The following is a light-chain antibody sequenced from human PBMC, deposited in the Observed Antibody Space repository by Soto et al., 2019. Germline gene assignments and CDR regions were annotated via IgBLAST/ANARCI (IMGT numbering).Light chain of an antibody. Sequence: DIKMTESPSTLSTSVGDTVTVTCRASQSVSGWLAWYQQKPGEAPKLLIYDASALPRGVPSRFSGSGSGTEFTLTISSLQPDDFATYYCQQYETFSGTFGPGTKVDIK. CDR2: DAS. J-gene: IGKJ1*01. CDR3: QQYETFSGT. V-gene: IGKV1-5*01. CDR1: QSVSGW.